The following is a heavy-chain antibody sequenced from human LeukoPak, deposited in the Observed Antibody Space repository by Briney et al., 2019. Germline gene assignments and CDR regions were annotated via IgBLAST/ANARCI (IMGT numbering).Heavy chain of an antibody. CDR3: AKIAFFGKSMGGGDY. CDR1: GFTFSSYA. CDR2: ISGSGGST. V-gene: IGHV3-23*01. Sequence: GGSLRLSCAASGFTFSSYAMSWVRQAPGKGLEWVSAISGSGGSTYYADSVKGRFTISRDNSKNTLYLQMNSLRTEDTAVYYCAKIAFFGKSMGGGDYWGQGTLVTVSS. D-gene: IGHD3-3*02. J-gene: IGHJ4*02.